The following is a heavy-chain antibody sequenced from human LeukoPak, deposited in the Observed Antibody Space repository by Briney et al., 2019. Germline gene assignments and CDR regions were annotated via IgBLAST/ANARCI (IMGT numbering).Heavy chain of an antibody. CDR2: IYYSGST. CDR1: GGSISSYY. V-gene: IGHV4-59*01. Sequence: PSETLSLTCTVSGGSISSYYWIWIRQPPGKGLEWIGYIYYSGSTNYNPSLKSRVTISVDTSKNQFSLKLSSVTAADTAVYYCARAQFVEYYFDYWGQGTLVTVSS. CDR3: ARAQFVEYYFDY. J-gene: IGHJ4*02. D-gene: IGHD2/OR15-2a*01.